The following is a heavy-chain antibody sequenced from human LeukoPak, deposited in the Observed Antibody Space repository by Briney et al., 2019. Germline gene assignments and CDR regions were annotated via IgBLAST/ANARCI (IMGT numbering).Heavy chain of an antibody. CDR3: AGPLLTYYSDSSAYS. D-gene: IGHD3-22*01. V-gene: IGHV4-39*01. CDR2: IYYGGST. Sequence: PSETLSLTCSVSGGSISSSNYYWGWIRQPPGKGLEWIGIIYYGGSTYYNPSLKSRVTISIDTSKNQFSLKLSSVTAADTAVYYCAGPLLTYYSDSSAYSWGQGTLVTVSS. J-gene: IGHJ4*02. CDR1: GGSISSSNYY.